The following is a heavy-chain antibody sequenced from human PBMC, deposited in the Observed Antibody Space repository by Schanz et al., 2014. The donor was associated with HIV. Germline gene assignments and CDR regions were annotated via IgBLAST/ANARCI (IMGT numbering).Heavy chain of an antibody. CDR2: ISAYNGNT. D-gene: IGHD3-10*01. CDR3: ASSRLLWFGELFDN. J-gene: IGHJ4*02. Sequence: QVQLVQSGAEVKKPGASVKVSCKASGYTFTSYGVSWVRQAPGQGLEWMGWISAYNGNTNYAQKLQGRVTMTTDTSTRTAYMELRSLRSDDTAVYFCASSRLLWFGELFDNWGQGTLVTVSS. CDR1: GYTFTSYG. V-gene: IGHV1-18*01.